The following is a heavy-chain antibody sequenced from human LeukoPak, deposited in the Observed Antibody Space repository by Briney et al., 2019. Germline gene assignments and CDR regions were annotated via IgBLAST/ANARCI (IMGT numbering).Heavy chain of an antibody. CDR1: GFTVFNYW. Sequence: GGSLRLSCAASGFTVFNYWMSWVRQAPGKGLEWVANINLDGSQKYYVDSLKGRFTISRDNAKNSLYLQMNSLRAEDTAVYYCARDVDYANPRHDYWGQGTLVTVSS. V-gene: IGHV3-7*01. D-gene: IGHD4/OR15-4a*01. CDR3: ARDVDYANPRHDY. CDR2: INLDGSQK. J-gene: IGHJ4*02.